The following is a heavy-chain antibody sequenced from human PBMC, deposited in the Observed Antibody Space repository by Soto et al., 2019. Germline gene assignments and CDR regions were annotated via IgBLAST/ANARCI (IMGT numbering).Heavy chain of an antibody. J-gene: IGHJ6*02. V-gene: IGHV4-59*01. CDR2: IYYSGST. D-gene: IGHD2-2*01. CDR3: ARDRGFVVVQAASPITITTHHEGYYYGMDV. CDR1: GGSISSYY. Sequence: SETLSLTCTVSGGSISSYYWSWIRQPPGKGLEWIGYIYYSGSTNYNPSLKSRVTISVDTSKNQFSLKLSSVTAADTAVYYCARDRGFVVVQAASPITITTHHEGYYYGMDVWGQGTTVTVSS.